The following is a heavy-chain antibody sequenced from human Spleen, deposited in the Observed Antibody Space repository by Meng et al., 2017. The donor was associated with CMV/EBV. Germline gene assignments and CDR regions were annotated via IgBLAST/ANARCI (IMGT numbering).Heavy chain of an antibody. CDR1: GDSIRSGDYY. Sequence: SETLSLTCSVSGDSIRSGDYYWGWIRQSPGKGLEWIANTHYSGSTFYNPSLKSRVTISLDTSKNKFSLKLRSVTAADTTVYYCASGGTWPTSFDPWGQGTLVTVSS. J-gene: IGHJ5*02. CDR3: ASGGTWPTSFDP. D-gene: IGHD2-15*01. V-gene: IGHV4-39*07. CDR2: THYSGST.